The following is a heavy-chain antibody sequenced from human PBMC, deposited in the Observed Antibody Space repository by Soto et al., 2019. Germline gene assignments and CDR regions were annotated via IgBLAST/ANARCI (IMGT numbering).Heavy chain of an antibody. CDR3: ATEPIYYNDGSGYYPLGH. V-gene: IGHV1-18*04. Sequence: ASVKVSCKASGYSFATYGFRWVRQAPGQGLECVGWISAHNGDTHYSQKFQGRVTLTTDTSTNTGYMELRSRTSDDTAVYFCATEPIYYNDGSGYYPLGHWGQGTMVTVYS. J-gene: IGHJ4*02. CDR2: ISAHNGDT. CDR1: GYSFATYG. D-gene: IGHD3-22*01.